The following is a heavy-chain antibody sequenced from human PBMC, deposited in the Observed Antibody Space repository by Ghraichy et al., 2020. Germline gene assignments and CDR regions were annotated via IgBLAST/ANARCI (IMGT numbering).Heavy chain of an antibody. CDR2: ISWNSGSM. V-gene: IGHV3-9*01. D-gene: IGHD6-13*01. CDR1: GFTFDDYA. Sequence: GGSLRLSCAASGFTFDDYAMHWVRQAPGKGLEWVSGISWNSGSMGYADSVKGRFTISRDNAKNSLYLQMNSLRAEDTALYYCTKETGYSQGHGVIDCWGQGTLVAVSS. J-gene: IGHJ4*02. CDR3: TKETGYSQGHGVIDC.